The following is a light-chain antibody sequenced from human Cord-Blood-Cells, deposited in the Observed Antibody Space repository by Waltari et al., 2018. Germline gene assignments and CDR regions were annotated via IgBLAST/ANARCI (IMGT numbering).Light chain of an antibody. Sequence: DIQLTQSPSFLSASVGDRVTIPCRASQGISSYLAWYQQKPGTAPKRLIYAASTLQSGVPSRFSGSGSGTECTLTISSLQPEDFATYYCQQLNSYPFTFGPGTKVDIK. CDR3: QQLNSYPFT. CDR2: AAS. J-gene: IGKJ3*01. V-gene: IGKV1-9*01. CDR1: QGISSY.